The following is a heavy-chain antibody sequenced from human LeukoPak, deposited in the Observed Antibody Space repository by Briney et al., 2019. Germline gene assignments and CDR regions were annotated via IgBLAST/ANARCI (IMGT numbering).Heavy chain of an antibody. D-gene: IGHD4-17*01. CDR1: GFTFNNYA. V-gene: IGHV3-23*01. J-gene: IGHJ4*02. CDR2: LSGGGETT. Sequence: GGSLRLSCAASGFTFNNYAMNWVRQAPGKGLEWVSSLSGGGETTYYADPAKGRFTISRDNSQNTLHQQMNSVGDEDTAVYYCARDYADYVGYFFFDYWGQGTLVTVSS. CDR3: ARDYADYVGYFFFDY.